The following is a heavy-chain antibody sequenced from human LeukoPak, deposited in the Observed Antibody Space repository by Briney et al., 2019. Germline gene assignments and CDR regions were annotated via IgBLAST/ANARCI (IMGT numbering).Heavy chain of an antibody. Sequence: GGSLRLSCAASGFTFSSYWMSWVRQAPGKGLEWVANIKQDGSEKYYVDSVKGRFTISRDNAKNSLYLQMNSLRAEDTAVYYCARDLGVVIAHYYYYCMDVWGKGTTVTVSS. CDR3: ARDLGVVIAHYYYYCMDV. J-gene: IGHJ6*03. CDR1: GFTFSSYW. D-gene: IGHD3-22*01. CDR2: IKQDGSEK. V-gene: IGHV3-7*01.